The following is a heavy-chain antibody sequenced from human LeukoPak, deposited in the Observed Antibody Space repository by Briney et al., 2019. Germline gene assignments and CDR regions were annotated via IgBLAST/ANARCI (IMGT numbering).Heavy chain of an antibody. D-gene: IGHD2-15*01. CDR1: GYSISSGYY. V-gene: IGHV4-38-2*02. Sequence: SETLSLTCTVSGYSISSGYYWGWIRQPPGKGLEWIGSIYHSGSTYYNPSLKSRVTISVDTSKNQFSLKLSSVTAADTAVYYRARGVVVADNWFDPWGQGTLVTVSS. J-gene: IGHJ5*02. CDR3: ARGVVVADNWFDP. CDR2: IYHSGST.